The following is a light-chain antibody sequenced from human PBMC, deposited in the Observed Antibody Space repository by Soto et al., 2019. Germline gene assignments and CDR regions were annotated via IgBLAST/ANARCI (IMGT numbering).Light chain of an antibody. J-gene: IGKJ1*01. Sequence: EVVMTQSPATLSVSPGERVTLSCRASQNVNINLAWYQHKAGQAPRLLLYGASNRATDIPVKFSGSGSGKEFTLTISSLQSEDFAVYYCQQYNDWPRTFGQGTRVE. CDR3: QQYNDWPRT. CDR1: QNVNIN. CDR2: GAS. V-gene: IGKV3-15*01.